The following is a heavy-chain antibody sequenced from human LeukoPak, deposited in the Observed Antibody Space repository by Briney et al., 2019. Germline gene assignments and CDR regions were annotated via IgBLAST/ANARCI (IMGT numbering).Heavy chain of an antibody. V-gene: IGHV3-23*01. CDR2: ISGSGGST. Sequence: GGSLRLSCAASGFTFSSYAMSWVRQAPGKGLEWVSAISGSGGSTYYADSVKGRFTISRDNSKNTLYLQMNSLRAEDTAVYYCARSVRDGYNWFDYWGQGTLVTVSS. D-gene: IGHD5-24*01. J-gene: IGHJ4*02. CDR1: GFTFSSYA. CDR3: ARSVRDGYNWFDY.